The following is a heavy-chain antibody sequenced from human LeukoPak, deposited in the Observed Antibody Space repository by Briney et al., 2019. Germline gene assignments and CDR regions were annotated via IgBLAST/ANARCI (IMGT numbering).Heavy chain of an antibody. Sequence: SGGSLRLSCAASGFTFSSYAMHWVRQAPGKGLEWVANIKQDGSEKYYVDSVKGRFTISRDNAKNSLYLQMNSLRAEDTAVYYCARRDYWGQGTLVTVSS. V-gene: IGHV3-7*01. CDR1: GFTFSSYA. CDR3: ARRDY. J-gene: IGHJ4*02. CDR2: IKQDGSEK.